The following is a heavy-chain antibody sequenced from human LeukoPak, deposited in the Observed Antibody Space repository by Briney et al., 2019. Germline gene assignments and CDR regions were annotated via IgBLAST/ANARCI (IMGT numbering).Heavy chain of an antibody. D-gene: IGHD3-22*01. J-gene: IGHJ3*01. CDR3: ARDDSSGPGRL. Sequence: ASVKVSCKASGYTLTSYAMNWVRQAPGQGLEWMGWTNTNTGNPTYAQGFTGRFVFSLYTSVSTAYLQISSLKAEDTAVYYCARDDSSGPGRLWGQGTMVTVSS. CDR2: TNTNTGNP. V-gene: IGHV7-4-1*02. CDR1: GYTLTSYA.